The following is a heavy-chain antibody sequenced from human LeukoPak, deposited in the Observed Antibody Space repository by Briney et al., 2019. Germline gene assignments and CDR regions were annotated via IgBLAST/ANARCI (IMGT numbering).Heavy chain of an antibody. Sequence: ASVKVSCKASGYTFTSYDINWVRQATGQGLEWMGWMNPNSGITGYAQKFQGRVTKTRNTSISTAYMELSSLRSEDTAVYYCARGSTAMATFDYWGQGTLVTVSS. CDR1: GYTFTSYD. J-gene: IGHJ4*02. V-gene: IGHV1-8*01. CDR2: MNPNSGIT. CDR3: ARGSTAMATFDY. D-gene: IGHD5-18*01.